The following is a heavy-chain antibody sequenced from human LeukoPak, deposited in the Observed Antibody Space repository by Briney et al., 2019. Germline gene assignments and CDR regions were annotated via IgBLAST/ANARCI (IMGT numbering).Heavy chain of an antibody. CDR2: IKSETDGGTT. D-gene: IGHD3-22*01. CDR3: TTRYYYDSSGYYNDYYYYGMDV. V-gene: IGHV3-15*07. CDR1: GFTFSNAW. Sequence: PGRSLRLSCAASGFTFSNAWMNWVRQAPGKGLEWVGRIKSETDGGTTDYAAPVKGRFTISRDDSKNTLYLQMNSLKTEDTAVYYCTTRYYYDSSGYYNDYYYYGMDVWGQGTTVTVSS. J-gene: IGHJ6*02.